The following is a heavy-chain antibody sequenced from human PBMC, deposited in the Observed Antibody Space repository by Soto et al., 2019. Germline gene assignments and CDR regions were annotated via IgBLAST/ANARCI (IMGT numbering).Heavy chain of an antibody. D-gene: IGHD5-18*01. CDR3: ARGGYRTLAWFDP. Sequence: PSETLSLTCTVSGGSISNYDWSWIRQSPGKGLEWIANIYHSGTTNYDLSLKGRVSISIDSSKNQVSLRLKSVTAADTAVYYCARGGYRTLAWFDPWGQGTLVTVSS. V-gene: IGHV4-59*01. CDR2: IYHSGTT. J-gene: IGHJ5*02. CDR1: GGSISNYD.